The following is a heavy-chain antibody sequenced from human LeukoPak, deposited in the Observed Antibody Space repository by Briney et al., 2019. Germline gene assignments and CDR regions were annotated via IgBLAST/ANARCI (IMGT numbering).Heavy chain of an antibody. V-gene: IGHV1-8*01. D-gene: IGHD6-6*01. Sequence: ASVKVSCKASGYTFTSYDINWVRQATGQGLEWMGWMNPNSGNTGYAQKFQDRVTMTRNTSISTAYMELSSLRSEDTAVYYCAKGVAARRARWFDPWGQGTLVTVSS. CDR3: AKGVAARRARWFDP. CDR2: MNPNSGNT. J-gene: IGHJ5*02. CDR1: GYTFTSYD.